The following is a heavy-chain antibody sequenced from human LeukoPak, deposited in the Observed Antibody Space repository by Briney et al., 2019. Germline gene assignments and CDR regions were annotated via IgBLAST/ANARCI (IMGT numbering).Heavy chain of an antibody. Sequence: GASVKVSCKASGYTFTMDAMNWVRQAPGQGLVYMGWIDTQTGNPTYAQGFTRRFVFSLDTSVSTAYLQISSLKAEDTAVYYCARKSMVQHMDVWGNGTTVIVSS. D-gene: IGHD3-10*01. CDR2: IDTQTGNP. CDR3: ARKSMVQHMDV. CDR1: GYTFTMDA. J-gene: IGHJ6*03. V-gene: IGHV7-4-1*02.